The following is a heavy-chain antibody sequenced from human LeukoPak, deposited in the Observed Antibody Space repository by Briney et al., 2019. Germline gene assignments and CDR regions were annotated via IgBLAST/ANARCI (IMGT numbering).Heavy chain of an antibody. D-gene: IGHD1-7*01. V-gene: IGHV3-74*01. Sequence: PGESLRLSCAASGFTFSSYWMHWVRQGPGKGLVWVSHIKTDGTDKNYADSVKGRFTISRDNAKNTLYLQMNSLRAEDTGVYYCARDLHWNSVDYWGQGTLVTVSS. J-gene: IGHJ4*02. CDR1: GFTFSSYW. CDR2: IKTDGTDK. CDR3: ARDLHWNSVDY.